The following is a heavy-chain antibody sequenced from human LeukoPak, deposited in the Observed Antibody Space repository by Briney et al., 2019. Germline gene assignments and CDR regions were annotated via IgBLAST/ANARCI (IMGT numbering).Heavy chain of an antibody. CDR1: GFTFSSYW. CDR3: AKGAFLWFGELSSGDY. J-gene: IGHJ4*02. CDR2: IKQDGSEK. V-gene: IGHV3-7*03. Sequence: PGGSLRLSCAASGFTFSSYWMSWVRQAPGKGLEWVANIKQDGSEKYYVDSVKGRFTISRDNSKNTLYLQMNSLRAEDTAVYYCAKGAFLWFGELSSGDYWGQGTLVTVSS. D-gene: IGHD3-10*01.